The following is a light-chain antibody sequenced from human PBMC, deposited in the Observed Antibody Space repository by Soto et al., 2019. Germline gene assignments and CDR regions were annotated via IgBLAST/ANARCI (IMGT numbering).Light chain of an antibody. J-gene: IGKJ1*01. CDR2: AAS. Sequence: VLTLSASTLSLYPGEGATLSCRASQSIGNYLAWYQQKPGQAPRLLIYAASATAPGVPGRFSGSGSGTEFTLTISSLQSEDFAVYYCQQSNHWPRTFGQGTKVDIK. V-gene: IGKV3-15*01. CDR3: QQSNHWPRT. CDR1: QSIGNY.